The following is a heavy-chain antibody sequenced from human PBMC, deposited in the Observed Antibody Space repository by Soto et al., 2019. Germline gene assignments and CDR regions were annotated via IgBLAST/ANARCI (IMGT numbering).Heavy chain of an antibody. Sequence: PSETLSLTCTVSGGSISSSGYYWSWIRQHPGKGLEWIGSIYYSGGPYYNPSLRSRVIISVDTSKNQFSLKLTSVAAVDTAVYYCARDHSGGYDWFIFDYWGQGTLVTVYS. V-gene: IGHV4-31*03. CDR3: ARDHSGGYDWFIFDY. J-gene: IGHJ4*02. CDR1: GGSISSSGYY. D-gene: IGHD3-10*01. CDR2: IYYSGGP.